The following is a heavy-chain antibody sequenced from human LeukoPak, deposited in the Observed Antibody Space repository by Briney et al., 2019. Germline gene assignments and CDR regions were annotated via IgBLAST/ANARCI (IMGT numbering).Heavy chain of an antibody. J-gene: IGHJ6*03. CDR2: IYYSGST. CDR1: GGSISSSSYY. V-gene: IGHV4-39*07. D-gene: IGHD3-3*01. CDR3: ARGIRFLEWLPRRPYYMDV. Sequence: SETLSLTRTVSGGSISSSSYYWGWIRQPPGKGLDWIGSIYYSGSTYYNPSLKSRVTISVDTSKNQFSLKLSSVTAADTAVYYCARGIRFLEWLPRRPYYMDVWGKGTTVTVSS.